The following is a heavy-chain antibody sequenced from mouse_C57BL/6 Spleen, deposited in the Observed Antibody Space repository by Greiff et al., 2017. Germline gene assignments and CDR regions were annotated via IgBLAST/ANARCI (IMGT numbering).Heavy chain of an antibody. CDR2: IDPTDSYT. CDR1: GYTFTSYW. Sequence: QVQLQQPGAELVMPGASVKLSCKASGYTFTSYWMHWVKQRPGQGLEWIGEIDPTDSYTNSNQKFKGKSTLTIDKSSSTAYMQRSSLTSEDSAVYYCATYSYDDADWGQGTLVTVAA. CDR3: ATYSYDDAD. D-gene: IGHD2-12*01. V-gene: IGHV1-69*01. J-gene: IGHJ3*01.